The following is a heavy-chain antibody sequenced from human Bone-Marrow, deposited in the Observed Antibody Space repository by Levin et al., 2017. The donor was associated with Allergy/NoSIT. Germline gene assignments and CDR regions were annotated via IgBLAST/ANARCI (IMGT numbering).Heavy chain of an antibody. D-gene: IGHD5-12*01. J-gene: IGHJ6*03. V-gene: IGHV6-1*01. CDR3: ARAGYSGYDTIYYYYYYMDV. Sequence: SQTLSLTCAISGDRVSSNSAAWNWIRQSPSRGLEWLGRTYYRSKWYNDYAVSVKSRITINPDTSKNQFSLQLNSVTPEDTAVYYCARAGYSGYDTIYYYYYYMDVWGKGTTVTVSS. CDR1: GDRVSSNSAA. CDR2: TYYRSKWYN.